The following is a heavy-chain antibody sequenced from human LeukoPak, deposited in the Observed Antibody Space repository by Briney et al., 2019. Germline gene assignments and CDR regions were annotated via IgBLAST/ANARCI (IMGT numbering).Heavy chain of an antibody. CDR1: GASISSHY. V-gene: IGHV4-34*01. CDR3: ARGELLWFGEDWFQH. J-gene: IGHJ1*01. CDR2: ISQSGNS. Sequence: SETLSLTCTVSGASISSHYWSWIRQSPGKGLEWIGEISQSGNSDYNPSLKRRVTMSVDTSKNQFSLKLSSVTAADTAVYYCARGELLWFGEDWFQHWGQGTLVTVSS. D-gene: IGHD3-10*01.